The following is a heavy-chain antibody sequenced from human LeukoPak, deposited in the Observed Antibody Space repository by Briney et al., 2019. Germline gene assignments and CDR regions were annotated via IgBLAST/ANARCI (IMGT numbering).Heavy chain of an antibody. Sequence: SETLSLTCTVSGGSISSYYWSWIRQPPGKGLEWIGYIYYSGSTNYNPSLKSRVTISVDTSKNQFSLKLSSVTAADTAVYYCARGDSSSWLYWGQGTLVTVSS. V-gene: IGHV4-59*01. CDR1: GGSISSYY. D-gene: IGHD6-13*01. CDR3: ARGDSSSWLY. CDR2: IYYSGST. J-gene: IGHJ4*02.